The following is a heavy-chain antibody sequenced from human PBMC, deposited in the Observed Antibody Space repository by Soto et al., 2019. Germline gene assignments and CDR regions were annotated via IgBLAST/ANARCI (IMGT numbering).Heavy chain of an antibody. CDR2: INAGNGNT. Sequence: QVQLVQSGAEEKKPGASVKVSCKASGYTFTSYAMHWVRQAPGQRLEWMGGINAGNGNTKYSQKFQGRVTITRDTSASTAYMELSSLRSEDTAVYYCARSIVVVTALDYLGQGTLVTVSS. CDR3: ARSIVVVTALDY. V-gene: IGHV1-3*05. J-gene: IGHJ4*02. D-gene: IGHD2-21*02. CDR1: GYTFTSYA.